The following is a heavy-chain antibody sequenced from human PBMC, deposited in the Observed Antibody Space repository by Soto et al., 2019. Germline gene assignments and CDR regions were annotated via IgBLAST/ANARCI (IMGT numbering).Heavy chain of an antibody. D-gene: IGHD3-10*01. J-gene: IGHJ6*02. CDR3: GRAHVRWGVMDV. V-gene: IGHV5-10-1*01. Sequence: PGESLKISCEASGYTFTNFWIRWVRQLPGKGLEWMGWIGRSDSFTYYSPSFHGQVTISTDESFSTPYLQWSSLKASDSGAYYCGRAHVRWGVMDVWGQGALVTVSS. CDR2: IGRSDSFT. CDR1: GYTFTNFW.